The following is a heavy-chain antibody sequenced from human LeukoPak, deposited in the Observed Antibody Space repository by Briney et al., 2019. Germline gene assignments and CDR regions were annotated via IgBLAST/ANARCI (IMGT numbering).Heavy chain of an antibody. Sequence: PGGSLRLSCAASGFTFSSYSMNWVRQAPGKGLEWVSYISSSSSTIYYADSVKGRFTISRDNAKNSLYLQMNSLRAEDTAVYYCARDRQQWLEEDLTAFDYWGQGTLVTVSS. V-gene: IGHV3-48*01. CDR2: ISSSSSTI. CDR1: GFTFSSYS. D-gene: IGHD6-19*01. J-gene: IGHJ4*02. CDR3: ARDRQQWLEEDLTAFDY.